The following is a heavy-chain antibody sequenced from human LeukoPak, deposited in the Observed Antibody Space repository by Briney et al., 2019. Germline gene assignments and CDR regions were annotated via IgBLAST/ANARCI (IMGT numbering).Heavy chain of an antibody. Sequence: PGGSLRLSCAAPGFTVFNYWMSWVRQAPGKGLEWVANINLDGSQKYYVDSLKGRFTISRDNAKNSLYLQMNSLRAEDTAVYYCARDVDYANPRHDYWGQGTLVTVSS. V-gene: IGHV3-7*01. D-gene: IGHD4/OR15-4a*01. J-gene: IGHJ4*02. CDR1: GFTVFNYW. CDR3: ARDVDYANPRHDY. CDR2: INLDGSQK.